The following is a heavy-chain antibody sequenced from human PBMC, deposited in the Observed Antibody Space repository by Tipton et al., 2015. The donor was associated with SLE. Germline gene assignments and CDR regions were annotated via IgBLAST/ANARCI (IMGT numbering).Heavy chain of an antibody. CDR3: ARVGLGSGDGLDI. J-gene: IGHJ3*02. Sequence: TLSLTCTVSGGSISSNGYYWSWIRQHPGKGLEWIGYIYYSGSTYYNPSLKSRVAISVDSFENQFSLKLSSVTAADTAMYYCARVGLGSGDGLDIWGQGTMVTVSS. V-gene: IGHV4-31*03. CDR1: GGSISSNGYY. CDR2: IYYSGST. D-gene: IGHD7-27*01.